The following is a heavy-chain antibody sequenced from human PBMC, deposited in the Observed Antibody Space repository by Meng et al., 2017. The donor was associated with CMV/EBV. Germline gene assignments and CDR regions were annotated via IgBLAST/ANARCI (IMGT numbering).Heavy chain of an antibody. Sequence: QVQLQQWGAGLLKPSETLSLPCAVYGGSFSGYYWSWIRQPPGKGLEWIGEINHSGSTNYNPSLKSRVTISVDTSKNQFSLKLSSVTAADTAVYYCARGPYGGWGQGTLVTVSS. CDR3: ARGPYGG. CDR1: GGSFSGYY. V-gene: IGHV4-34*01. J-gene: IGHJ4*02. D-gene: IGHD4-23*01. CDR2: INHSGST.